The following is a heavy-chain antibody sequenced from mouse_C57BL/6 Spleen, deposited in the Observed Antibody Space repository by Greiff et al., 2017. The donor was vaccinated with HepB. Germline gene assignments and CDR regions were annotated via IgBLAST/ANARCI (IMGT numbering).Heavy chain of an antibody. CDR1: GFTFSDYY. D-gene: IGHD1-1*01. CDR3: ARESHYYGSSYYWYFDV. CDR2: INYDGSST. J-gene: IGHJ1*03. V-gene: IGHV5-16*01. Sequence: EVHLVESEGGLVQPGSSMKLSCTASGFTFSDYYMAWVRQVPEKGLEWVANINYDGSSTYYLDSLKSRFIISRDNAKNILYLQMSSLKSEDTATYYCARESHYYGSSYYWYFDVWGTGTTVTVSS.